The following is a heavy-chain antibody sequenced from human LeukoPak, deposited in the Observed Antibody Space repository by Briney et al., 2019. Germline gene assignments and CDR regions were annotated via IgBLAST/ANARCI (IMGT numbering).Heavy chain of an antibody. CDR1: GFTFSSYG. D-gene: IGHD6-19*01. CDR3: ARVWVIAVAGTVDY. CDR2: ISYDGSNK. V-gene: IGHV3-30*03. J-gene: IGHJ4*02. Sequence: PGGSLRLSCAASGFTFSSYGMHWVRQAPGKGLEWVAVISYDGSNKYYADSVKGRFTTSRDNSKNTLYLQMNSLRAEDTAVYYCARVWVIAVAGTVDYWGQGTLVTVPS.